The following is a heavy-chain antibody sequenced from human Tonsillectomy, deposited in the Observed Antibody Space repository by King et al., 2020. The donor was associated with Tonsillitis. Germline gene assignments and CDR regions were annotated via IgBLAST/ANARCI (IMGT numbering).Heavy chain of an antibody. CDR3: ARDRFPRDYYYMDV. CDR2: ISSSSISI. J-gene: IGHJ6*03. V-gene: IGHV3-21*01. Sequence: VKLVESGGGLVKPGGSLRLSGAASGFTFSSYSMNWVRQATGKGLEWVSSISSSSISIYYADSMKGRFTISRDNAKNSLYLQMHSLRAEDTAVYYCARDRFPRDYYYMDVWGKGTTVTVSS. D-gene: IGHD3-10*01. CDR1: GFTFSSYS.